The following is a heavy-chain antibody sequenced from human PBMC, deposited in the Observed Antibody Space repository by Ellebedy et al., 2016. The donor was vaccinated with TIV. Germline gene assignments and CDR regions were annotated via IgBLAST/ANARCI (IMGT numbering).Heavy chain of an antibody. J-gene: IGHJ6*02. D-gene: IGHD6-19*01. Sequence: AASVKVSCKASGYSFTVSIYYMYWVLQAPGQGLEWMGWRNPNSGDKKYAQKSQDRVTMTRDTSISTAYMELSSLRSADPAVYYCARGGGSGWTDGMDVWGQGTTVTVSS. CDR2: RNPNSGDK. CDR3: ARGGGSGWTDGMDV. CDR1: GYSFTVSIYY. V-gene: IGHV1-2*02.